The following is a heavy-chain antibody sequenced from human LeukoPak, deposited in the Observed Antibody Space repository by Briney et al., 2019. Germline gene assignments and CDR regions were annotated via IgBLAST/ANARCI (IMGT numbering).Heavy chain of an antibody. D-gene: IGHD3-22*01. CDR3: ARPGVEDTSGYYRFDH. Sequence: PSETLSLTCTVSGGAVSGGSISTTSYYWGWIRQPPGKGLEWIGSIAYSGSTYYNPSLKSRATVSVDTSKNQFSLKLSSVTAADTAVYYCARPGVEDTSGYYRFDHWGPGTLVTVSS. J-gene: IGHJ4*02. V-gene: IGHV4-39*01. CDR2: IAYSGST. CDR1: GGSISTTSYY.